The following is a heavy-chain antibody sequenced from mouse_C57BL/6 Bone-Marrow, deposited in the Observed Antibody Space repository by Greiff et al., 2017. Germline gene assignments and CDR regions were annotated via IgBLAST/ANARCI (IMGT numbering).Heavy chain of an antibody. CDR3: PTSAYGNWGFAY. Sequence: VHLVESGAELAKPGASVKLSCKASGYTFTSYWMHWVKQRPGQGLEWIGYINPSSGYTKYNQKFKDKATLTADKSSSTAYMQLSSLTYEDSAVYYCPTSAYGNWGFAYWGQGTLVTVSA. V-gene: IGHV1-7*01. CDR2: INPSSGYT. D-gene: IGHD2-1*01. CDR1: GYTFTSYW. J-gene: IGHJ3*01.